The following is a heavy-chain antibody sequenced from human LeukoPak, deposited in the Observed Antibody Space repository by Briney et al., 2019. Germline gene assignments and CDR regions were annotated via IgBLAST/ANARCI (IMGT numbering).Heavy chain of an antibody. CDR2: ISAYNGNT. CDR3: ARVHPDPYCSSTSCYFLFFDY. CDR1: GYTLTSYG. Sequence: GASVKVSCKASGYTLTSYGISWVRQAPGQGPEWMGWISAYNGNTNYAQKLQGRVTMTTDTSTSTAYMELRSLRSDDTAVYYCARVHPDPYCSSTSCYFLFFDYWGQGTLVTVSS. D-gene: IGHD2-2*01. V-gene: IGHV1-18*01. J-gene: IGHJ4*02.